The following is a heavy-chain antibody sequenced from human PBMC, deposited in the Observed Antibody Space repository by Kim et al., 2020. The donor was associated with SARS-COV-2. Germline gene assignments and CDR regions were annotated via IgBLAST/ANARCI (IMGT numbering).Heavy chain of an antibody. D-gene: IGHD3-22*01. CDR3: AREDSSGYADY. CDR2: T. Sequence: TNDDPSLRSRVTMSVDTSKNQFSLKLSSVTAADTAVYYCAREDSSGYADYWGQGTLVSVSS. V-gene: IGHV4-4*07. J-gene: IGHJ4*02.